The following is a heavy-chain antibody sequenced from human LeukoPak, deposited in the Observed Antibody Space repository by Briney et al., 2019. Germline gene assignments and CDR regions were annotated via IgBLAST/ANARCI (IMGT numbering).Heavy chain of an antibody. Sequence: ASVKVSCKASGYTFTNYAMNWVRQAPGQGLEWMGWINTNTGNPTYAQGFTGRFVFSLDTSVGTAYLQISSLRAEDTAVYYCTRGVYCSGGSCYQRSGGTWFDPWGQGTLVTVSS. CDR1: GYTFTNYA. CDR3: TRGVYCSGGSCYQRSGGTWFDP. V-gene: IGHV7-4-1*02. J-gene: IGHJ5*02. D-gene: IGHD2-15*01. CDR2: INTNTGNP.